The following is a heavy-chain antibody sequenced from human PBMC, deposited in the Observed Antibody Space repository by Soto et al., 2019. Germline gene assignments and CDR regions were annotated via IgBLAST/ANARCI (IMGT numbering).Heavy chain of an antibody. CDR1: GYKFTNYG. CDR2: ISGYKGDT. V-gene: IGHV1-18*01. Sequence: QVQLVQSEGDVKKPGASVTVSCRTSGYKFTNYGIAWVRQAPGQGLEWMGWISGYKGDTNYAQKFQGRVTMTTETSTTTVYMELRSLKFDDTAMYYCARDRAGWFDPWGQGTLITVSS. J-gene: IGHJ5*02. CDR3: ARDRAGWFDP.